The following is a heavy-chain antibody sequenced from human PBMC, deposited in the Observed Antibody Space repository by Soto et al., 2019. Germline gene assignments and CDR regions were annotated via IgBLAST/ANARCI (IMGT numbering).Heavy chain of an antibody. CDR1: GGSISGSSYY. J-gene: IGHJ4*02. CDR3: MLGSGWKDFDY. Sequence: QLQLQESGPGLVKPSETLSLTCTVSGGSISGSSYYWGWLRQPPGKGLEWIGNIYYSGSTYYNPSLKSRVTISVDTSKNQFSLKLSSVTAADTAVYYCMLGSGWKDFDYWGQGTLVTVSS. V-gene: IGHV4-39*01. D-gene: IGHD3-22*01. CDR2: IYYSGST.